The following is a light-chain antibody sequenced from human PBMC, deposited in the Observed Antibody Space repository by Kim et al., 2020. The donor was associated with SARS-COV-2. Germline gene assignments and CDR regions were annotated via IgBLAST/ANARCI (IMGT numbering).Light chain of an antibody. J-gene: IGKJ2*02. CDR3: QQYNSNWST. CDR2: DAS. CDR1: QSISSW. Sequence: DIQMTQSPSTLSASVGDRVTITCRASQSISSWLAWYQQKPGKAPKLLIYDASSLESGVPSRFSGSGSGTEFTLTISSLQPDDFATYYCQQYNSNWSTFGQGTKLEI. V-gene: IGKV1-5*01.